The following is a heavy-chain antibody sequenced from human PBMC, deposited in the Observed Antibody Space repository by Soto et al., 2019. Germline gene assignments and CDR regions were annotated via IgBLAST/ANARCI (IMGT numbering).Heavy chain of an antibody. D-gene: IGHD1-1*01. CDR2: ISAHNGNT. CDR1: GYTFTSYG. J-gene: IGHJ4*02. CDR3: ARGRYGDY. Sequence: QVHLVQSGAEVKKPGASVKVSCKASGYTFTSYGITWVRQAPGQGLEWMGWISAHNGNTDYAQQLQGRVIVTRDTSTCSAYMELRSLISDDTAVYYCARGRYGDYWGQGALVTVSS. V-gene: IGHV1-18*01.